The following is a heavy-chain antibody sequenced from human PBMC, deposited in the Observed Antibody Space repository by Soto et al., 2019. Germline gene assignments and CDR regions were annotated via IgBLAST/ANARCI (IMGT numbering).Heavy chain of an antibody. Sequence: ASVKVSCKASGYTFTSYAMHWVRQAPGQRLEWMGWINAGNGNTKYSQKFQGRVTITRDTSASTAYMELSSLRSEDTAVYYCARRKYCGGDCYTFDYWGQGTLVTVSS. CDR3: ARRKYCGGDCYTFDY. CDR2: INAGNGNT. D-gene: IGHD2-21*02. J-gene: IGHJ4*02. CDR1: GYTFTSYA. V-gene: IGHV1-3*01.